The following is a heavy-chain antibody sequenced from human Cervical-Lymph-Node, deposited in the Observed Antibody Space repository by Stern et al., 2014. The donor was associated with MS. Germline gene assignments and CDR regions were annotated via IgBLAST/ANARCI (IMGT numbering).Heavy chain of an antibody. V-gene: IGHV4-61*02. Sequence: QVQLQESGPGLVKPSQTLSLTCSVSGGSITTDSYYWNWIRQPAGKGPEWIGRIYGSGGTIYNPSLRSRVTMSGDASKTQSPLTRRSVTAADTAVYYCARDGSTGWSPTTFFEYWGQGILVTVSS. J-gene: IGHJ4*02. CDR2: IYGSGGT. CDR3: ARDGSTGWSPTTFFEY. CDR1: GGSITTDSYY. D-gene: IGHD6-19*01.